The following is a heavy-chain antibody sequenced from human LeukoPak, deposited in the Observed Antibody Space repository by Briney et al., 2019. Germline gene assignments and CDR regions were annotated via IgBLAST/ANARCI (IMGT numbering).Heavy chain of an antibody. V-gene: IGHV3-73*01. CDR1: GFTFSGSA. CDR3: TRPDDYGDY. J-gene: IGHJ4*02. CDR2: IRSRANTYAT. Sequence: GGSLRLSCAASGFTFSGSAIHWVRQASGKGLEWVGRIRSRANTYATAYAASVKGRFTISRDDSKNTAYLQMNSLKTEDTALYCCTRPDDYGDYWGQGTLVTVCS.